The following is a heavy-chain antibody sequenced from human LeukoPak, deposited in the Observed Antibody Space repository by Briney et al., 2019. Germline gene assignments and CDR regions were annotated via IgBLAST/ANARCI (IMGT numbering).Heavy chain of an antibody. Sequence: GGSLRLSYAASGFTFSSYGMHWVGQAPGKGLEWVSFIRYDGSNKYYADSVKGRFTISRDNSKTTLYLQMNSLRAEDTAVYYCAKDLLAARTGPLNAFDIWGQGTMVTVSS. D-gene: IGHD6-6*01. CDR1: GFTFSSYG. V-gene: IGHV3-30*02. J-gene: IGHJ3*02. CDR3: AKDLLAARTGPLNAFDI. CDR2: IRYDGSNK.